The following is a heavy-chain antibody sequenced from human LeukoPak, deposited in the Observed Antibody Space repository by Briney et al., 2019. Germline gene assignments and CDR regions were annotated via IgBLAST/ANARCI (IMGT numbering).Heavy chain of an antibody. V-gene: IGHV4-39*01. Sequence: SETLSLTYTVSGGSISSSSYYWGWIRQPPGKGLEWIGSIYYSGSTYYNPSLKSRVTISVDTSKNQFSLRLSSVTAADTAVYYCARQEQSYYYGSGSYYNPGAFDIWGQGTMVTVSS. J-gene: IGHJ3*02. CDR1: GGSISSSSYY. D-gene: IGHD3-10*01. CDR3: ARQEQSYYYGSGSYYNPGAFDI. CDR2: IYYSGST.